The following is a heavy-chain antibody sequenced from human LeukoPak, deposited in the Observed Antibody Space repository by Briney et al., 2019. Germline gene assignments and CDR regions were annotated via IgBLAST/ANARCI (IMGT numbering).Heavy chain of an antibody. D-gene: IGHD2-8*01. CDR2: MRPDSDRR. V-gene: IGHV1-8*01. CDR3: ARGIDAGVDY. J-gene: IGHJ4*02. Sequence: ASVKVSCKASGYTFTSYDMNWVRQATGQGLEWMGWMRPDSDRRGYAQKFQGRITMTGDTSLSTAYIELTSLTSEDTGVYYCARGIDAGVDYWGQGTLVTVSS. CDR1: GYTFTSYD.